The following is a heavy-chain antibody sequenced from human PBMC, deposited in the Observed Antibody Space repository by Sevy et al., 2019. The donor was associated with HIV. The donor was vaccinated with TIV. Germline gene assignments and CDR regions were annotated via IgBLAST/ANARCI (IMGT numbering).Heavy chain of an antibody. CDR1: GFTFGDYA. CDR3: KASLKIKREDSKRLPYLQLNSLKTEDTAVYYCTRPLATADTPEYFFDY. CDR2: IRRNSHEPYGGTT. J-gene: IGHJ4*02. V-gene: IGHV3-49*03. Sequence: GGSLRLSCTSSGFTFGDYAMSWFRQAPGKGLEWVAFIRRNSHEPYGGTTEYAASVKGRFTISRDDSKSIALLPMNIRGEKVIYARCGKASLKIKREDSKRLPYLQLNSLKTEDTAVYYCTRPLATADTPEYFFDYWGQGILVTVSS. D-gene: IGHD5-18*01.